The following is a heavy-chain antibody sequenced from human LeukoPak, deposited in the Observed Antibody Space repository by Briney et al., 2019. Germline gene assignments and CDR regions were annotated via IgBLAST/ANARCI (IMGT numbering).Heavy chain of an antibody. CDR1: GGSISSGGYY. V-gene: IGHV4-30-2*01. J-gene: IGHJ4*02. D-gene: IGHD6-13*01. CDR2: IYHSGST. CDR3: ARRRVLSAAGLDY. Sequence: SETLSLTCTVSGGSISSGGYYWSWIRQPPGKGLEWIGYIYHSGSTYYNPSLKSRVTISVDRSKNQFSLKLSSVTAADTAVYYCARRRVLSAAGLDYWGQGTLVTVSS.